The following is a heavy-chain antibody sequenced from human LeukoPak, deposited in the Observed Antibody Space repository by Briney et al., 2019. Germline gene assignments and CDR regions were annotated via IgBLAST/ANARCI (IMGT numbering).Heavy chain of an antibody. V-gene: IGHV1-69*13. CDR2: IIPIFGTA. CDR1: GGTFSSYA. D-gene: IGHD4-17*01. CDR3: ARHRAYGDYDFDY. J-gene: IGHJ4*02. Sequence: ASVKVSFKASGGTFSSYAISWVRQAPGQGLEWMGGIIPIFGTANYAQKFQGRVTITADESTSTAYMELSSLRSEDTAVYYCARHRAYGDYDFDYWGQGTLVTVSS.